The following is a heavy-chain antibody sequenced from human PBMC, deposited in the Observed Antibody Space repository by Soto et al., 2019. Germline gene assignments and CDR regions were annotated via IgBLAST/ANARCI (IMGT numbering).Heavy chain of an antibody. CDR2: IIGSGGTT. J-gene: IGHJ6*02. Sequence: GGSLRLSCAASGFTFNNFARNWVRQAPGKGLKWGSGIIGSGGTTYYADSVKGRFTISRDKSKTTLYLQMNSLRAEDTAIYYCAKHGGYSFGPGDYYGMDIWGQGTTVTVSS. V-gene: IGHV3-23*01. CDR1: GFTFNNFA. D-gene: IGHD5-18*01. CDR3: AKHGGYSFGPGDYYGMDI.